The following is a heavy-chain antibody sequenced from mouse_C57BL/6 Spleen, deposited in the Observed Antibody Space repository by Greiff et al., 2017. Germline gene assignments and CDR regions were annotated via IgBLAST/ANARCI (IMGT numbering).Heavy chain of an antibody. V-gene: IGHV1-69*01. CDR1: GYTFTSYW. J-gene: IGHJ2*01. D-gene: IGHD2-1*01. Sequence: QVQLKQPGAELVMPGASVKMSCKASGYTFTSYWMHWVKQRPGQGLEWIGEIDPSDSYTNYNQKFKGKSTLTVDKSSSTAYMQLSSLTSEDSAVYYCARSPGNYPLDYWGKGTTLTVSS. CDR2: IDPSDSYT. CDR3: ARSPGNYPLDY.